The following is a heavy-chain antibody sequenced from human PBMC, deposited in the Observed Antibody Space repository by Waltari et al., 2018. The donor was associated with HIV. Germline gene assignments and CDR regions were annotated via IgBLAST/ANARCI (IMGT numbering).Heavy chain of an antibody. V-gene: IGHV3-7*01. J-gene: IGHJ6*02. Sequence: EVQLMESGGGLVQSGGSLRLACAASGFPFTNYWMGWVRQTPGKGLEWVAYINDEGSEKYYMGSVKGRFTISRDNAKNSMFLQMNSLRAEDTAVYYCARIGTFPHNYAIDFWGQGTTVTVSS. CDR3: ARIGTFPHNYAIDF. CDR1: GFPFTNYW. CDR2: INDEGSEK. D-gene: IGHD1-26*01.